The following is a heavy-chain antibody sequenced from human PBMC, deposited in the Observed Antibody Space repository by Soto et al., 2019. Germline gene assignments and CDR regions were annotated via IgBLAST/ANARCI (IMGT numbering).Heavy chain of an antibody. J-gene: IGHJ4*02. V-gene: IGHV1-3*01. D-gene: IGHD2-2*01. CDR3: ARHGPGCSSTSCYIDY. CDR2: INADNGNT. Sequence: GASVKVSCKASGYTFTTYAMHWVRQAHGQRLEWMGWINADNGNTKYSQKFQGRVTITRDTSASTACMELSSLRSEDTAIYYCARHGPGCSSTSCYIDYWGQGTLVTVSS. CDR1: GYTFTTYA.